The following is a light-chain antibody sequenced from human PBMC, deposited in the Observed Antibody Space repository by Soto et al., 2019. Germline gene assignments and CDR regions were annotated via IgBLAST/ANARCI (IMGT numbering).Light chain of an antibody. CDR1: SSDVGGYDY. Sequence: QSVLTQPASVSGSPGQSITISCTGTSSDVGGYDYVSWYLQHPGKAPKLMIYDVTNRPSGVSNRFSGSKSGNTASLTISGLQAEDEADYYCSSYTTSSTLVFGTGTKVTLL. CDR3: SSYTTSSTLV. CDR2: DVT. V-gene: IGLV2-14*01. J-gene: IGLJ1*01.